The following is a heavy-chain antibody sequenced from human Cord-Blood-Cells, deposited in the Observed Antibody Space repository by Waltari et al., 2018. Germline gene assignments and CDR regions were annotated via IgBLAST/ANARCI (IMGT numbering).Heavy chain of an antibody. V-gene: IGHV4-34*01. CDR1: GVSFIGYY. CDR2: INHSGRT. D-gene: IGHD6-13*01. CDR3: ARGAWYSSSWYYFDY. Sequence: QVQLQQWGAGLLKPSETLSLTCAVYGVSFIGYYCSWIRQPPGKGLEWIGEINHSGRTNYNPSLKSRVTISVDTSKNQFSLKLSSVTAADTAVYYCARGAWYSSSWYYFDYWGQGTLVTVSS. J-gene: IGHJ4*02.